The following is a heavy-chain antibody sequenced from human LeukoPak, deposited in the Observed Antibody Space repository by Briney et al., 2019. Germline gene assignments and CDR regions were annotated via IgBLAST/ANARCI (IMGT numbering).Heavy chain of an antibody. CDR2: INPNSGGT. CDR1: GYTFTGYY. CDR3: ARDQWFQRGYYYGSGSYYYFGY. J-gene: IGHJ4*02. V-gene: IGHV1-2*02. Sequence: GASVKVSCKASGYTFTGYYMHWVRQAPGQGLEWMGWINPNSGGTNYAQKFQGRVTMTRDTSISTAYMELSRLRSDDTAVYYCARDQWFQRGYYYGSGSYYYFGYWGQGTLVTVSS. D-gene: IGHD3-10*01.